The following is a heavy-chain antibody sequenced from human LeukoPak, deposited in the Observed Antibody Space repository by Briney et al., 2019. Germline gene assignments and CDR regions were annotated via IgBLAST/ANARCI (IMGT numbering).Heavy chain of an antibody. J-gene: IGHJ6*03. CDR2: TRYDGSNK. CDR1: GFTFSSYG. V-gene: IGHV3-30*02. D-gene: IGHD2-21*02. Sequence: GGSLRLSCAASGFTFSSYGMHWVRQAPGKGLEWVAFTRYDGSNKYYADSVKGRFTISRDNSKNTLYLQMNSLRAEDTAVYYYAKDPSQPTAIRFYYYYYLDVWGKGTTVTVSS. CDR3: AKDPSQPTAIRFYYYYYLDV.